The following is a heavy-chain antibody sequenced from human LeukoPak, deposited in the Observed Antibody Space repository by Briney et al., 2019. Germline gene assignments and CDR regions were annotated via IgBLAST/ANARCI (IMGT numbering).Heavy chain of an antibody. V-gene: IGHV3-30-3*01. J-gene: IGHJ4*02. CDR3: ARMYYYGSGSYSRFDY. CDR2: ISYDGSNK. Sequence: PGGSLRLSCAASGFTFSSYAMHWVRQAPGKGLEWVAVISYDGSNKYYADSVKDRFTISRDNSKNTLYLQMNSLRAEDTAVYYCARMYYYGSGSYSRFDYWGQGTLVTVSS. D-gene: IGHD3-10*01. CDR1: GFTFSSYA.